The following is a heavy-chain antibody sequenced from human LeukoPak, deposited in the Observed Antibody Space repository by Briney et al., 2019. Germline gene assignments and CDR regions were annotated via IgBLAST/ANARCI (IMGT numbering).Heavy chain of an antibody. CDR3: VRDGYNYGSNWFDP. V-gene: IGHV1-8*03. CDR1: GYTFTSYD. J-gene: IGHJ5*02. Sequence: ASVKVSCKASGYTFTSYDINWVRQATGQGLEWMGWMNPNSGNTGYAQKFQGRVTITADESTSTAYMELSSLRSEDTAVYYCVRDGYNYGSNWFDPWGQGTLVTVSS. CDR2: MNPNSGNT. D-gene: IGHD5-18*01.